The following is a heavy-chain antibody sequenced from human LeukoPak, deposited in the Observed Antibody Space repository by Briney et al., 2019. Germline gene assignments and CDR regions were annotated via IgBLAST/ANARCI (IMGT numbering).Heavy chain of an antibody. CDR2: INHSGST. J-gene: IGHJ5*02. V-gene: IGHV4-34*01. CDR1: GGSFSGYY. CDR3: ARVRWFGDRWFDP. D-gene: IGHD3-10*01. Sequence: PSETLSLTCAVYGGSFSGYYWSWIRQPPGKGLEWIGEINHSGSTNYNPSLKSRVTISVDTSKNQFSLKLSSVTAADTAVYYCARVRWFGDRWFDPWGQGTLVTVSS.